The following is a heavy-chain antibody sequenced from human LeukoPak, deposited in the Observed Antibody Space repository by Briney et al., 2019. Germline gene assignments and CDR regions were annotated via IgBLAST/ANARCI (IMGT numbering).Heavy chain of an antibody. CDR3: AIPTCSGSGYCSTSDPFHT. D-gene: IGHD2-2*03. J-gene: IGHJ3*02. CDR1: GFTFDNYG. Sequence: QTGGPLRLSCAASGFTFDNYGIGWVRQAPGKGLEWVSGISGSGGRTYYADSVKGRFTISRDNSKNTLFLQLNSLGVEDTATYYCAIPTCSGSGYCSTSDPFHTWGQGTMVTVSS. V-gene: IGHV3-23*01. CDR2: ISGSGGRT.